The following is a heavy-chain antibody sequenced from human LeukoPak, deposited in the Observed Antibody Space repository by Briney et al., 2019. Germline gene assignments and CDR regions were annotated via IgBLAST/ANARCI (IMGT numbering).Heavy chain of an antibody. D-gene: IGHD2-2*01. Sequence: PSETLSLTCTVSGGSISSYYWSWIRQPPGKGLEWIGYIYYSGSTNYNPSLKSRVTISVDTSKNQFSLKLSSVTAADTAVYYCARDLRVVPAAQPYFYYGMDVWGKGTTVTVSS. J-gene: IGHJ6*04. CDR3: ARDLRVVPAAQPYFYYGMDV. V-gene: IGHV4-59*01. CDR2: IYYSGST. CDR1: GGSISSYY.